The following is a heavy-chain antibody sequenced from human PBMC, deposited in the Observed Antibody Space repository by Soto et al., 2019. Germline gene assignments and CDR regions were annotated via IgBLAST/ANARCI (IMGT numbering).Heavy chain of an antibody. CDR1: EDTFTRYV. CDR2: INAGNGNT. D-gene: IGHD6-13*01. V-gene: IGHV1-3*01. J-gene: IGHJ6*02. CDR3: ATSTIDTSTWKQYFYGMDV. Sequence: QVQLVQSGAEVKKPGASVKVSCKASEDTFTRYVIHWVRQAPGQRLEWMGWINAGNGNTKYSQNFQGRVTITRDASASTAYMELSNLRSQDTAVYYCATSTIDTSTWKQYFYGMDVWGQGSTVTVSS.